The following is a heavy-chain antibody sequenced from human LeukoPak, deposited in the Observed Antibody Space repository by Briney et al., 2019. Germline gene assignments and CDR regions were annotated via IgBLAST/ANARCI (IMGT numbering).Heavy chain of an antibody. Sequence: GGSLRLSCAASGFTFSSYAMSWVRQAPGKGLEWVSAFSGSGGSTYYADSVKGRFTISRDNSRNTLYLQMNSLRAEDTAVYFCARVKYYYDSSGYYEYYFDYWGQGTLVTVSS. CDR3: ARVKYYYDSSGYYEYYFDY. CDR2: FSGSGGST. D-gene: IGHD3-22*01. J-gene: IGHJ4*02. V-gene: IGHV3-23*01. CDR1: GFTFSSYA.